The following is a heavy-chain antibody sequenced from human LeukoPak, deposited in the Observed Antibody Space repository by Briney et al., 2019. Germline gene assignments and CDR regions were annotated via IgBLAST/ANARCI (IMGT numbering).Heavy chain of an antibody. Sequence: SETLSLTCTVSGYSISSGYYWGWIRQPPGKGLEWIGSIYHSGSTYYNPSLKSRVTISVDTSKNQFSLKLSSVTAADTAVYYCARAPYYYGSGSNDYWGQGTLVTVSS. V-gene: IGHV4-38-2*02. CDR1: GYSISSGYY. J-gene: IGHJ4*02. D-gene: IGHD3-10*01. CDR3: ARAPYYYGSGSNDY. CDR2: IYHSGST.